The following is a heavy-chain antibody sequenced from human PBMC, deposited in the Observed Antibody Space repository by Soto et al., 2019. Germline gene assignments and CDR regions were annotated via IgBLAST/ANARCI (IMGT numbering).Heavy chain of an antibody. CDR1: GGSFSGYY. CDR2: INHSGST. J-gene: IGHJ3*02. D-gene: IGHD3-16*02. Sequence: SETLSLTCAVYGGSFSGYYWSWIRQPPGKGLEWIGEINHSGSTNYNPSLKSRVTISVDTSKNQFSLKLSSVTAADTAVYYCARGLYYDYVWGSYRKGDAFDIWGQGTMVTVSS. CDR3: ARGLYYDYVWGSYRKGDAFDI. V-gene: IGHV4-34*01.